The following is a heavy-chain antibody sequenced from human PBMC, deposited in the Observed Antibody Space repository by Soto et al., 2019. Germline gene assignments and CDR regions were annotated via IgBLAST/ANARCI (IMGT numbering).Heavy chain of an antibody. CDR1: GGSISSYY. CDR2: IYYSGST. Sequence: SETLSLTCTVSGGSISSYYWSWIRQPPGKGLEWIGYIYYSGSTNYNPSLKSRVTISVDTSKNQFSLKLSSVTAADTAVYYCAREDYSSFFDYWGQGTLVTVSS. CDR3: AREDYSSFFDY. D-gene: IGHD4-4*01. V-gene: IGHV4-59*01. J-gene: IGHJ4*02.